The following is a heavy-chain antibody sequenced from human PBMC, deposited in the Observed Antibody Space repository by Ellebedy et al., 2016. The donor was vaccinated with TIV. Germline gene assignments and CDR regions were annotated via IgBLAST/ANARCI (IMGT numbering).Heavy chain of an antibody. CDR3: AKVSLGVTRFYYAMDV. V-gene: IGHV3-30*18. J-gene: IGHJ6*02. Sequence: GESLKISCAASGFTFSSYGMHWVRQAPGKGLEWVAVISYDGSNKYYTDSVKGRFTISRDNSKNTLHLQMKSLRPEDTAVYYCAKVSLGVTRFYYAMDVWGQGTTVTVSS. D-gene: IGHD2-21*02. CDR2: ISYDGSNK. CDR1: GFTFSSYG.